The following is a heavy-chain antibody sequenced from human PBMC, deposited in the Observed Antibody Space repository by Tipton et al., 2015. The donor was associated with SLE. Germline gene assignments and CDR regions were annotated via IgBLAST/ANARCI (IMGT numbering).Heavy chain of an antibody. D-gene: IGHD3-22*01. CDR3: AKGHVNYYDSSPHAFDI. CDR2: ISGSGAGT. Sequence: SLRLSCAASGFNFSSYAMSWVRQAPGKGLEWVSAISGSGAGTYYADSVKGRFTISRDNSKNTLYLQMNSLRAEDTAVYYCAKGHVNYYDSSPHAFDIWGQGTMVTVSS. J-gene: IGHJ3*02. CDR1: GFNFSSYA. V-gene: IGHV3-23*01.